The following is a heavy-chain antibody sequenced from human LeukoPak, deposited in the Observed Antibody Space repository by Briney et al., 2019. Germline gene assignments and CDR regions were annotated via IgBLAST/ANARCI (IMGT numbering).Heavy chain of an antibody. CDR2: ISSSSSTI. Sequence: GGSLRLSCAASGFTFSSYSMNWVRQAPGKGLEWVSYISSSSSTIYYADSVKGRFTISRDNAKNSLYLQMNSLRAEDTAVYYCARDYPYYYGSGSYQNWFDPWGQGTLVTVSS. V-gene: IGHV3-48*04. CDR3: ARDYPYYYGSGSYQNWFDP. D-gene: IGHD3-10*01. CDR1: GFTFSSYS. J-gene: IGHJ5*02.